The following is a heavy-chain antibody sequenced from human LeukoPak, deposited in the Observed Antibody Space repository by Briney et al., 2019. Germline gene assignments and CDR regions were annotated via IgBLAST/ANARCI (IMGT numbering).Heavy chain of an antibody. D-gene: IGHD3-3*01. V-gene: IGHV3-21*01. CDR3: ARDRDYYDFWSGFGFLGGPNDDAFDI. CDR2: ISSSSSYI. CDR1: GFTFSSYS. J-gene: IGHJ3*02. Sequence: PGGSLRLSCAASGFTFSSYSMNWVRQAPGKGLEWVSSISSSSSYIYYADSVKSRFTISKDNAKNSLYLQMNSLRAEDTAVYYCARDRDYYDFWSGFGFLGGPNDDAFDIWGQGTMVTVSS.